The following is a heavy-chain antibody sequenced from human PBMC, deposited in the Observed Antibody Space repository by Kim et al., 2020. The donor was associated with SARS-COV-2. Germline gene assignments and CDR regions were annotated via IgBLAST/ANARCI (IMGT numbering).Heavy chain of an antibody. Sequence: SETLSLTCTVSGGSISSGGYYWSWIRQHPGKGLEWIGYIYYSGSTYYNPSLKSRVTISVDTSKNQFSLKLSSVTAADTAVYYCARDPTSSSWSLGGAFDIWGQGTMVTVSS. V-gene: IGHV4-31*03. J-gene: IGHJ3*02. CDR1: GGSISSGGYY. D-gene: IGHD6-13*01. CDR3: ARDPTSSSWSLGGAFDI. CDR2: IYYSGST.